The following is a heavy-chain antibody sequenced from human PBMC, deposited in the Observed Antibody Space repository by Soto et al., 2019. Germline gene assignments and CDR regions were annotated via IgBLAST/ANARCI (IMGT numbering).Heavy chain of an antibody. CDR3: ARDGPSGIAAAGPYYFDY. J-gene: IGHJ4*02. D-gene: IGHD6-13*01. CDR1: GYTFTGYY. Sequence: GASVKVSCKASGYTFTGYYMHWVRQAPGQGLEWMGWINPNSGGTNYAQKFQGRVTMTRDTSISTAYMELSRLRSDDTAVYYCARDGPSGIAAAGPYYFDYWGQGTLVTVSS. CDR2: INPNSGGT. V-gene: IGHV1-2*02.